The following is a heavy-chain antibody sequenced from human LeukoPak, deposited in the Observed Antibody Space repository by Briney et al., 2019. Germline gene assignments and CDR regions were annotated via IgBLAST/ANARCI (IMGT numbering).Heavy chain of an antibody. D-gene: IGHD6-13*01. CDR3: AREAGGPIDY. Sequence: SETRSLTGTVSGGSISSSSYYWGWIRQPPGKGLEWIGRIYYSGSTYYNPSLKSRVTIPVDTPKNQFSLKLSSVAAADTAVYYCAREAGGPIDYWGQGTLVTVSS. J-gene: IGHJ4*02. CDR1: GGSISSSSYY. V-gene: IGHV4-39*07. CDR2: IYYSGST.